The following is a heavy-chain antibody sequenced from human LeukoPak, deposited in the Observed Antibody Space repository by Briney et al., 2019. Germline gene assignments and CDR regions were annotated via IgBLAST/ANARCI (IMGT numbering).Heavy chain of an antibody. CDR1: GFTFSLFA. Sequence: SGGSLRLSCSASGFTFSLFAMHWVRQAPGKGLEYVSAIDSNGGSTYYADSVKGRFTISRDNSKNTLYLQMNSLRAEDTAVYYCARGESYTQFDYWGQGTLVTVSS. V-gene: IGHV3-64*04. J-gene: IGHJ4*02. D-gene: IGHD2-2*02. CDR2: IDSNGGST. CDR3: ARGESYTQFDY.